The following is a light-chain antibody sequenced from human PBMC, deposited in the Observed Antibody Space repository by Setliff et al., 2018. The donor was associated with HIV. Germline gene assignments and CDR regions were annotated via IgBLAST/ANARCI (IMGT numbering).Light chain of an antibody. CDR2: QVT. Sequence: QSALAQPPSASGSPGQSVTISCTGASIDIGNYNYVSWYQHHPGKAPKLIIDQVTKRPSGVPDRFSGSKSANTASLTVSGLQAEDEADYYCSAYAGSNNYGVFGTGTKVTVL. CDR3: SAYAGSNNYGV. J-gene: IGLJ1*01. CDR1: SIDIGNYNY. V-gene: IGLV2-8*01.